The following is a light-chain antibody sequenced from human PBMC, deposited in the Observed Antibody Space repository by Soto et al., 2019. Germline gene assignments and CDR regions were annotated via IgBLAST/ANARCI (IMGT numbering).Light chain of an antibody. Sequence: DIQLTQSPSSLSASVVDRVTITFRVSQGISSYLAWYQQKPGKAPKLLIYAASTLQSGVPSRFSGSGSGTDFTLTISSLQPEDFATYYCQQSYNNPKTFGQGTKVDIK. J-gene: IGKJ1*01. CDR1: QGISSY. V-gene: IGKV1-39*01. CDR3: QQSYNNPKT. CDR2: AAS.